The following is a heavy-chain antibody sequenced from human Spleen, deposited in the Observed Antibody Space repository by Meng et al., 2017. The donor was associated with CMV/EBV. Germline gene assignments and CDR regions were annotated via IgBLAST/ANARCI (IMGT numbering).Heavy chain of an antibody. Sequence: GGSLRLSCAVSGFTFNTFSVNWVRQASGKGLEWVTFIRYDGSHDYYADSVKGRFTISRDSSKNTLYLQMNRLRVEDTALYYCAKGGPQWLVESYFDYWGQGTLVTVSS. V-gene: IGHV3-30*02. CDR3: AKGGPQWLVESYFDY. J-gene: IGHJ4*02. CDR1: GFTFNTFS. CDR2: IRYDGSHD. D-gene: IGHD6-19*01.